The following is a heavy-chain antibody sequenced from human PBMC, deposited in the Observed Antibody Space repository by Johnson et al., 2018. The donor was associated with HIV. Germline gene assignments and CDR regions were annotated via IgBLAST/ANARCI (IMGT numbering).Heavy chain of an antibody. J-gene: IGHJ3*02. CDR1: GFTFDDYG. CDR2: INWNGGST. D-gene: IGHD1-26*01. CDR3: ARVRRSGTYYVDAFDM. V-gene: IGHV3-20*04. Sequence: VQLVESGGGVVRPGGSLRLSCAASGFTFDDYGMSWVRQAPGKGLEWVSGINWNGGSTGYADSVKGRFTISRDNSKNTLYLQMGSLRAEDTAVYYCARVRRSGTYYVDAFDMWGQGTMVTVSS.